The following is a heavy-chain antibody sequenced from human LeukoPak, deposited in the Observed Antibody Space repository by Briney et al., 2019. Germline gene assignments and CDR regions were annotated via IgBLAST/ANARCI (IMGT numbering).Heavy chain of an antibody. Sequence: GGSLRLSCTASGFTFSSYEMNWVRQSPGKGLEGVSYFSNSSSTIYCAESVKGRFTICRDNAKNSLYLQLNSLRAEDRADYYCARGRLVVVPARNPFDYWGQGGLATVSS. CDR1: GFTFSSYE. CDR3: ARGRLVVVPARNPFDY. V-gene: IGHV3-48*03. CDR2: FSNSSSTI. D-gene: IGHD2-21*02. J-gene: IGHJ4*02.